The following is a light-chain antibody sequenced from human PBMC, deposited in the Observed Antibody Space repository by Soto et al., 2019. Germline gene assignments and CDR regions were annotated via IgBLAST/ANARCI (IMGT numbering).Light chain of an antibody. CDR2: EVS. J-gene: IGLJ1*01. Sequence: QSVLTQPPSASGSPGQSVTISCTGTSSDVGGYNFVSWYQQYPGKAPKLMIYEVSKRPSGVPDRFSGSKSGNTASLTVSGLQAEDEADYYSSSYAGSDNYVCGTGTKVT. V-gene: IGLV2-8*01. CDR3: SSYAGSDNYV. CDR1: SSDVGGYNF.